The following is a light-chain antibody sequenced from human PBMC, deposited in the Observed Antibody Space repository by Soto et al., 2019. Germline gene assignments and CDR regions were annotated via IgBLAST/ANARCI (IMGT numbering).Light chain of an antibody. V-gene: IGLV1-40*01. CDR3: QSYDSSLHVV. CDR2: GNT. CDR1: SSNIGAGYD. Sequence: QSVLTQPPSVSGAPGQRVTISCTGSSSNIGAGYDVHWYQLLPRTAPKLLIFGNTKRPSGVPDRFSGSKSGTSASLAITGLQAEDEADYYCQSYDSSLHVVFGGGTKLTVL. J-gene: IGLJ2*01.